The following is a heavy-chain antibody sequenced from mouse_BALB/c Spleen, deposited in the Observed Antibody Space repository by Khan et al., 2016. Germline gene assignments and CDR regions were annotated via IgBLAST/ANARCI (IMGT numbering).Heavy chain of an antibody. V-gene: IGHV5-4*02. D-gene: IGHD2-4*01. CDR1: GFPFSDYY. CDR2: ISHGGSYT. CDR3: ARGGLRRGFGC. Sequence: EVQLVESGGVLVKPGGSLKLSCAASGFPFSDYYMYWVRQTPEKRLEWVASISHGGSYTSYPDSVQGRFTISRDNAKNTLYLQMTSLKSEYTAMYCWARGGLRRGFGCWGRGKGVTVSA. J-gene: IGHJ3*01.